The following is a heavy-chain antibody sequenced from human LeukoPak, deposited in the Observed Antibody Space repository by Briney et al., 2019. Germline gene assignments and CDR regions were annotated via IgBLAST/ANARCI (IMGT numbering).Heavy chain of an antibody. J-gene: IGHJ4*02. CDR2: INPSGGST. D-gene: IGHD2-21*02. CDR1: GYTFTSYY. CDR3: ARAIGLLDFDY. V-gene: IGHV1-46*01. Sequence: ASVKVSCKASGYTFTSYYMHWVRQAPGQGLEWMGIINPSGGSTSYAQKLQGRVTMTTDTSTSTAYMELRSLRSDDTAVYYCARAIGLLDFDYWGQGTLVTVSS.